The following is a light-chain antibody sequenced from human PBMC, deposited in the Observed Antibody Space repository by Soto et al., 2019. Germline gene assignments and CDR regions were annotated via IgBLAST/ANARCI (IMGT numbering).Light chain of an antibody. V-gene: IGLV2-8*01. CDR2: EVT. Sequence: QSALTQPPSASGSPGQSVTISCTGTSSDVGGYNYVSWYQQHPGKAPKLLICEVTKRPSGVPDRFSGSKSGNTASLTVSGLQAEDEADYDCSSYAGSSNLVFGGGTKLTVL. CDR3: SSYAGSSNLV. J-gene: IGLJ2*01. CDR1: SSDVGGYNY.